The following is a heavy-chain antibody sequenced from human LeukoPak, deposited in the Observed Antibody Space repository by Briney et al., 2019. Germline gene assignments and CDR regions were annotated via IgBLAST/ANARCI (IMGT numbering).Heavy chain of an antibody. Sequence: SGPTLVNPTQTLTLTCTFSGFSLNISGVGVGWIRQPPGKALEWLSLIYWNDNKRYSPSLKSRLTITKDTSKNQVVLTMTNMDPVDTATYYCAHRTDLYSSSWYWGYWGQGTLVTVSS. CDR3: AHRTDLYSSSWYWGY. CDR1: GFSLNISGVG. D-gene: IGHD6-13*01. CDR2: IYWNDNK. V-gene: IGHV2-5*01. J-gene: IGHJ4*02.